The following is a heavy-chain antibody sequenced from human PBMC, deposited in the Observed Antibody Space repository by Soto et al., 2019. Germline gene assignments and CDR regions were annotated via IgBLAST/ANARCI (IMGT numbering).Heavy chain of an antibody. J-gene: IGHJ6*02. CDR3: AREWLQSKYYYYGMDV. D-gene: IGHD4-4*01. CDR2: IWYDGSNK. V-gene: IGHV3-33*01. CDR1: GFTFSSYG. Sequence: GGSLRLSCAASGFTFSSYGMHWVRQAPGKGLEWVAVIWYDGSNKYYADSVKGRFTISRDNSKNTLYLQMNSLRAEDTAVYYCAREWLQSKYYYYGMDVWGQGTTVTVSS.